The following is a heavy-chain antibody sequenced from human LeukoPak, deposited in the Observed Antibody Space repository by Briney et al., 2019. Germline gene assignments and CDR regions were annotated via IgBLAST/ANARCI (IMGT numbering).Heavy chain of an antibody. Sequence: PSETLSLTCTVSGGSINSGTYYWTWIRQPAGKGLEWIGRIDTSGSTNYNPSLKSRVTISVDTSKNQFSLKLSSVTAADTAVYYCARAAYTYYYDSSGYGRACYYYYMDVWGKRTTVTVSS. J-gene: IGHJ6*03. CDR2: IDTSGST. D-gene: IGHD3-22*01. V-gene: IGHV4-61*02. CDR3: ARAAYTYYYDSSGYGRACYYYYMDV. CDR1: GGSINSGTYY.